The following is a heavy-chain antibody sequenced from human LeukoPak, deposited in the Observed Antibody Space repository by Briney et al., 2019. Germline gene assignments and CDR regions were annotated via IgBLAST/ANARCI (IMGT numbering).Heavy chain of an antibody. Sequence: SETLSLTCAVYGGSFSGYYWSWIRQPPGKGLEWIGEINRSGSTNYNPSLKSRVTISVDTSKNQFSLKLSSVTAADTAVYYCARLPYYYDSSGYYFPALSYGMDVWGQGTTVTVSS. CDR1: GGSFSGYY. CDR2: INRSGST. CDR3: ARLPYYYDSSGYYFPALSYGMDV. V-gene: IGHV4-34*01. D-gene: IGHD3-22*01. J-gene: IGHJ6*02.